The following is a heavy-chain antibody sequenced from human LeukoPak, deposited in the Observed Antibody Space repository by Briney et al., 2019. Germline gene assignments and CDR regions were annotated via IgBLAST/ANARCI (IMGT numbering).Heavy chain of an antibody. CDR1: GFGFTNYW. CDR2: IYPGDSDT. V-gene: IGHV5-51*01. Sequence: PGESLKISCKTSGFGFTNYWIAWVRQMPGKGLEWMGIIYPGDSDTKYSPSFQAQVTISADKSIRTAYLQWPRLKASDTAMYYCARYACSGGSCYSGFWGQGTLVTVSS. D-gene: IGHD2-15*01. J-gene: IGHJ4*02. CDR3: ARYACSGGSCYSGF.